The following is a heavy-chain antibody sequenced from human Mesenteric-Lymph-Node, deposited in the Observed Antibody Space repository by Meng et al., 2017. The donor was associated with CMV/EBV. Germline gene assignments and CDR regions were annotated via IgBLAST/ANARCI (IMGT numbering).Heavy chain of an antibody. Sequence: GESLKISWKTSGYNFPTYWNGWVRQMPGEGLEWMGIIYPGDSDTRYSPSFQGHVTLSVDKSISTVYVQWSSLKASDTAMYYCARVGPTPVGVDSGGMDVWGQGTAVTVSS. J-gene: IGHJ6*02. V-gene: IGHV5-51*01. D-gene: IGHD3-3*01. CDR3: ARVGPTPVGVDSGGMDV. CDR2: IYPGDSDT. CDR1: GYNFPTYW.